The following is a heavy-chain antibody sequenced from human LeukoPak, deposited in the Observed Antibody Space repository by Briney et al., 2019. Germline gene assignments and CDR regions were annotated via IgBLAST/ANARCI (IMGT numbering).Heavy chain of an antibody. Sequence: PGGSLRLSCAASGFTFSSYSMNWVRQAPGKGLEWVSYIRSNSRTIYYADSVKGRFTISRDNAKTSLYLQMNSLRAEDTAVYYCVSFFSASLHCWGQGTLVTVSS. V-gene: IGHV3-48*01. CDR3: VSFFSASLHC. CDR2: IRSNSRTI. CDR1: GFTFSSYS. J-gene: IGHJ4*02. D-gene: IGHD1-26*01.